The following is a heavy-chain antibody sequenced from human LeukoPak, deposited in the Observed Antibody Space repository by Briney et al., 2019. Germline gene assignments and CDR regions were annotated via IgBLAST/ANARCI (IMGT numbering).Heavy chain of an antibody. CDR3: ARALYYYDSSGYHGAFDI. D-gene: IGHD3-22*01. CDR1: GGSISSGSYY. V-gene: IGHV4-61*02. Sequence: PSQTLSLTCTVSGGSISSGSYYWSWIRQPAGKGLEWIGRIYTSGSTNYNPSLKSRVTISVDTSKNQFSLKLSSVTAADTAVYYCARALYYYDSSGYHGAFDIWGQGTMVTVSS. CDR2: IYTSGST. J-gene: IGHJ3*02.